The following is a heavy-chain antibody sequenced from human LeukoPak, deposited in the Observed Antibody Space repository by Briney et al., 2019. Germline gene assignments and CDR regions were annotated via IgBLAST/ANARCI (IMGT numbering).Heavy chain of an antibody. V-gene: IGHV4-61*02. D-gene: IGHD3-10*01. CDR1: GGSISSGSYY. Sequence: SETLSLTCTVSGGSISSGSYYWSWIRQPAGKGLEWIGRIYTSGSTNYNPSLKSRVTISVDTSKNQFSLKLSSVTAADTAVYYCARDLLWFGELESYYYGMDVWGQGTTVTVSS. J-gene: IGHJ6*02. CDR2: IYTSGST. CDR3: ARDLLWFGELESYYYGMDV.